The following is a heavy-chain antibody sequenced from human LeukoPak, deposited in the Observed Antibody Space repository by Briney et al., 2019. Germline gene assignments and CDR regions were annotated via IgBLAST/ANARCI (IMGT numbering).Heavy chain of an antibody. CDR3: AGSATSNWFDP. V-gene: IGHV3-74*01. D-gene: IGHD2-15*01. CDR1: GFTLSSYW. J-gene: IGHJ5*02. Sequence: GGSLRLSRAASGFTLSSYWMHWVRQAPEKRLVWVSRINSVGRSTSYADSVKGRFTISRDNAKNTLYLQMNSLRADDTAVYYCAGSATSNWFDPWGQGTLVTVSS. CDR2: INSVGRST.